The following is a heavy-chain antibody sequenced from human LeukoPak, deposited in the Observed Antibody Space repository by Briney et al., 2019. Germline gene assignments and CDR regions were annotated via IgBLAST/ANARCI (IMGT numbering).Heavy chain of an antibody. J-gene: IGHJ6*02. V-gene: IGHV3-30*03. CDR3: ARELTYGDYYYGMDV. CDR2: ISYDGSNK. Sequence: GGSLRLSCAASGFTFSSYAMHWVRQAPGKGLEWVAVISYDGSNKYYGDSVKGRFTISRDDSKNTLSLQMNSLRAEDTAVYYCARELTYGDYYYGMDVWGQGTTVTVSS. D-gene: IGHD4-17*01. CDR1: GFTFSSYA.